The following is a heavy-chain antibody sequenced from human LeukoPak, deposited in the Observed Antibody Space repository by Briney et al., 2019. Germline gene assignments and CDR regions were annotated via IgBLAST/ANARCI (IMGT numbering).Heavy chain of an antibody. D-gene: IGHD3-9*01. CDR2: IYYSGST. V-gene: IGHV4-30-4*01. Sequence: SRTLSLTCTVSGGSISSGDYYWSWIRQPPGKGLEWIGYIYYSGSTYYNPSLKSRVTISVDTSKNQFSLKLSSVTAADTAVYYCASVDWSNAFDIWGQGTMVTVSS. CDR1: GGSISSGDYY. CDR3: ASVDWSNAFDI. J-gene: IGHJ3*02.